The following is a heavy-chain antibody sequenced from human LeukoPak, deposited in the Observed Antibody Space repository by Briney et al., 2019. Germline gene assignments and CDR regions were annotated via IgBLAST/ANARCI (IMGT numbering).Heavy chain of an antibody. CDR3: ARNYYAYSGAYSFVAY. D-gene: IGHD3-22*01. V-gene: IGHV3-64*01. CDR1: GFTFSSYS. J-gene: IGHJ4*02. Sequence: QPGGSLRLSCAASGFTFSSYSMHWVRQAPGKGLEYVSVISSNGGTTYYANSVKGRFTISRDNSKNTLYLQLGSLRAEDMAVYYCARNYYAYSGAYSFVAYWGQGTLVTVSS. CDR2: ISSNGGTT.